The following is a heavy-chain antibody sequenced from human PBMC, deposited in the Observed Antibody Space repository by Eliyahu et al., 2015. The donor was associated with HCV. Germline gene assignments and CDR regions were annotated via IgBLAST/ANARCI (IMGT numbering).Heavy chain of an antibody. CDR1: GXTFXNYA. Sequence: EVQLLESGGGLVQPGGSLSLSCAGSGXTFXNYAMTWVRQAPGKGLEWVSVISDSGGITYYADSVKGRFTIFRDNSKNTVYLQMNSLRAEDTAVYFCAKGSSVTGITRDFDHWGQGTLVTVSS. V-gene: IGHV3-23*01. J-gene: IGHJ4*02. CDR2: ISDSGGIT. CDR3: AKGSSVTGITRDFDH. D-gene: IGHD5/OR15-5a*01.